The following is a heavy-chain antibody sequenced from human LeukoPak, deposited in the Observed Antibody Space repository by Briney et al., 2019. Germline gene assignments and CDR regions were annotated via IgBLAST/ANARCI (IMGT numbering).Heavy chain of an antibody. CDR1: GYTLTELS. D-gene: IGHD6-13*01. CDR3: ARDPRAAAQLNYFDY. CDR2: FDPEDGET. V-gene: IGHV1-24*01. Sequence: ASVKVSCKVSGYTLTELSMHWVRQAPGKGLEWMGGFDPEDGETIYAQKLQGRVTMTTDTSTSTAYMELRSLRSDDTAVYYCARDPRAAAQLNYFDYWGQGTLVTVSS. J-gene: IGHJ4*02.